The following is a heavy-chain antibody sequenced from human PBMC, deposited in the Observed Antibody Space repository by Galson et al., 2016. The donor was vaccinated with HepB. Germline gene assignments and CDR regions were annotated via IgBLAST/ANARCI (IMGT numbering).Heavy chain of an antibody. CDR3: ASARWQSTSDRLYYYYGMDV. CDR2: INPWGTST. J-gene: IGHJ6*02. V-gene: IGHV1-46*01. Sequence: SVKVSCKASGYTFRGYHMHWARQAPGQGLEWMGLINPWGTSTSYAQRFEGRLTVTRDTSTSTLYMELTSLRPEDTAVYYCASARWQSTSDRLYYYYGMDVWGQGTTITVSS. D-gene: IGHD2-2*01. CDR1: GYTFRGYH.